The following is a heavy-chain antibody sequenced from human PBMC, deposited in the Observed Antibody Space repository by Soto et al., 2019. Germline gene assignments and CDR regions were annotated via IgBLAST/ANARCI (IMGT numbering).Heavy chain of an antibody. J-gene: IGHJ4*02. CDR1: GYTFTSYG. CDR3: ARDSELYFGDPPFDS. Sequence: QVQLVQSGAEVTKPGASVKVSCKASGYTFTSYGISWVRQAAGQGLEWMGWISAYNGNKNYAQKFQGRVTLTTDTSTSTAYMELRSLRSDDTAVYYCARDSELYFGDPPFDSWRQGTLVTVSS. CDR2: ISAYNGNK. D-gene: IGHD3-10*01. V-gene: IGHV1-18*01.